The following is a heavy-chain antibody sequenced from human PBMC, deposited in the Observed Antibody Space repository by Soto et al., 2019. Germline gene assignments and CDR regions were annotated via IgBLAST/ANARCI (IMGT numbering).Heavy chain of an antibody. D-gene: IGHD6-19*01. CDR3: ARWGRWLANYYYYGMDV. Sequence: PGGSLRLSCAASGFTFSSYWMSWVRQAPGKGLEWVANIKQDGSEKYYVDSVKGRFTISRDNAKNSLYLQMNSLRAEDTAVYYCARWGRWLANYYYYGMDVWGQGTTVTVS. CDR1: GFTFSSYW. V-gene: IGHV3-7*03. J-gene: IGHJ6*02. CDR2: IKQDGSEK.